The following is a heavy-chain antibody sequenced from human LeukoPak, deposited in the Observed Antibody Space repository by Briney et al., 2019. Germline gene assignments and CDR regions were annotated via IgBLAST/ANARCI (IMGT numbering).Heavy chain of an antibody. CDR2: LIPIYGSA. D-gene: IGHD3-22*01. J-gene: IGHJ3*02. Sequence: SVKVSCKASGGSFTFTSHAISWVRQAPGQGLEWMGGLIPIYGSANYAQKFQGRLTITSDESTRTVYMELSSLRPEDSAVHYCAGFFYDTSGDAFDIWGQGPMTVSS. CDR1: GGSFTFTSHA. V-gene: IGHV1-69*01. CDR3: AGFFYDTSGDAFDI.